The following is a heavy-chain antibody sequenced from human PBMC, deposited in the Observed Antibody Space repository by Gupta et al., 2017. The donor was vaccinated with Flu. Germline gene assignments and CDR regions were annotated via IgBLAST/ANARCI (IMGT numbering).Heavy chain of an antibody. CDR2: ISRSGDV. V-gene: IGHV3-48*03. J-gene: IGHJ4*02. CDR1: GFTFSVYE. Sequence: EVQLVESGGGLVQPGGSLRLSCTASGFTFSVYEMSWVRRAPGKGLEWISFISRSGDVYYTDSVKGRFTISRDNAKNSLYLQMDSLRAEDTAIDFCARHHWDYWGQGTLVTVSS. CDR3: ARHHWDY.